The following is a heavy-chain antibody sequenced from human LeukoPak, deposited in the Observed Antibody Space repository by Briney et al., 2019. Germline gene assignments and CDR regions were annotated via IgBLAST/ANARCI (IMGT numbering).Heavy chain of an antibody. D-gene: IGHD3-10*01. V-gene: IGHV3-15*01. CDR3: TTDLGLTKIRGVIFK. J-gene: IGHJ4*01. Sequence: PGGSLRLSCADSGFSFTNAWMTWVRQAPGKGLEWVGRIKSKGDGETTDYAAPVEGRFFMSRDDSKATLYLQMNSLKTEDTAAYFWTTDLGLTKIRGVIFKWGQGTLVTVPS. CDR2: IKSKGDGETT. CDR1: GFSFTNAW.